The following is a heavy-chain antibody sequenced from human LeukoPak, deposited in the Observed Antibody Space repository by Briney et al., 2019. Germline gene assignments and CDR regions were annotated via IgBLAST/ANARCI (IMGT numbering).Heavy chain of an antibody. CDR1: GFIFRNYA. D-gene: IGHD3-9*01. Sequence: PGASLGLSCAASGFIFRNYAMSWVRQAPGKGLEWVSAITGSGDTTYYADSVKGRFTISRDNSKNTLYVEMNTLRAEDTAVYYCAKWGDYDILTGYYVSDFWGQGTLVTVSS. V-gene: IGHV3-23*01. J-gene: IGHJ4*02. CDR3: AKWGDYDILTGYYVSDF. CDR2: ITGSGDTT.